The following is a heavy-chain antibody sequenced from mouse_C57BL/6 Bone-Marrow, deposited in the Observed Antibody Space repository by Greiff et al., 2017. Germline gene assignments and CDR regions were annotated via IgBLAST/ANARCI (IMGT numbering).Heavy chain of an antibody. J-gene: IGHJ4*01. CDR3: ARYNYGSSYDAMDY. V-gene: IGHV1-53*01. D-gene: IGHD1-1*01. Sequence: QVQLQQPGAELVKPGASVKMSCKASGYTFTSYWMHWVKQRPGQGLEWIGNINPSNGGTNYNEKFKSKATLTVDKSSSTAYMQLSSLTSEDSAVYYCARYNYGSSYDAMDYWGQGTSVTVSS. CDR1: GYTFTSYW. CDR2: INPSNGGT.